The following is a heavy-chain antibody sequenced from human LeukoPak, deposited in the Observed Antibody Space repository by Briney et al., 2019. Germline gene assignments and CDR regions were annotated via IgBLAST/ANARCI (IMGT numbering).Heavy chain of an antibody. Sequence: SVKVSCKASGGTFSSYAISWVRQAPGQGLEWMGGIIPIFGTANYAQKFQGRVTITADESTSTAYMELSSLRSEDTAVYYCARDCSGGSCYQNWFDPWGQGTLVTVSS. J-gene: IGHJ5*02. CDR3: ARDCSGGSCYQNWFDP. V-gene: IGHV1-69*01. CDR1: GGTFSSYA. CDR2: IIPIFGTA. D-gene: IGHD2-15*01.